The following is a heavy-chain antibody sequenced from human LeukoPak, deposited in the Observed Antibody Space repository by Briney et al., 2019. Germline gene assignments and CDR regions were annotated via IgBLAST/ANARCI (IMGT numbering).Heavy chain of an antibody. Sequence: GGSLRLSCAASGFTFSSYALSWVRQAPGKGLEWVSAISGSGGSTYYADSVKGRFTISRDNSKNTLYLQMNTLRAEDTAVYYCARGLRYFDWLFDYWGQGSLVTVSS. CDR2: ISGSGGST. V-gene: IGHV3-23*01. CDR3: ARGLRYFDWLFDY. J-gene: IGHJ4*02. CDR1: GFTFSSYA. D-gene: IGHD3-9*01.